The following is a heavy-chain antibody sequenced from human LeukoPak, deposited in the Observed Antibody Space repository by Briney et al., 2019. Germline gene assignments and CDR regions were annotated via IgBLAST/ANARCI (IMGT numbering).Heavy chain of an antibody. CDR2: IIPIFGTA. V-gene: IGHV1-69*01. J-gene: IGHJ4*02. CDR3: ARDPPHCSGGSCYAAAYFDY. CDR1: GGTFSSYA. D-gene: IGHD2-15*01. Sequence: ASVKVSCKASGGTFSSYAISWVRQAPGQGLEWMGGIIPIFGTANYAQKFQGRVTITADESTSTAYMELSSLRSEDTAVYYCARDPPHCSGGSCYAAAYFDYWGQGTLVTVSS.